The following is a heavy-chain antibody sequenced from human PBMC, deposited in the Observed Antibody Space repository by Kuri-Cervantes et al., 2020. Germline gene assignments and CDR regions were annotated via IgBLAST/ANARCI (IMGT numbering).Heavy chain of an antibody. J-gene: IGHJ4*02. Sequence: GGSLRLSCAASGFTFSDYSIHWVRQAPGKGLEWVTMISYDGSNKYFADSVKGRFTISRDNTKNTLYLQMNSLRAEDTAVYYCARLERAMATMLSFGYWGQGTLVTVSS. CDR1: GFTFSDYS. V-gene: IGHV3-30-3*01. CDR2: ISYDGSNK. D-gene: IGHD5-24*01. CDR3: ARLERAMATMLSFGY.